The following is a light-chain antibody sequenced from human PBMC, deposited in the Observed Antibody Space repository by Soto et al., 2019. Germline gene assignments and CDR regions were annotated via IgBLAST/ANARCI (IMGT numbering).Light chain of an antibody. Sequence: QSVLTQPPSVSGAPGQRVTISCTGSSSNIGAGYDVHWYQQLPGTAPKLHGNSNRPSGVPDRFSGSKSGTSASLAITGLQAEDEADYYCQSYDSSLSVVFGGGTKVTVL. CDR2: GNS. V-gene: IGLV1-40*01. J-gene: IGLJ2*01. CDR1: SSNIGAGYD. CDR3: QSYDSSLSVV.